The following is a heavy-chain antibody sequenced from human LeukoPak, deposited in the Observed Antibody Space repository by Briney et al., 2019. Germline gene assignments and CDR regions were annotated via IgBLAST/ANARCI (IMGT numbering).Heavy chain of an antibody. CDR1: GGSISSYY. J-gene: IGHJ4*02. V-gene: IGHV4-59*08. Sequence: PSETLSLTCTVPGGSISSYYWSWIRQPPGKGLEWIGYIYYSVSTNYNPSLKSRVTISVDTSKNQFSLKLSSVTAADTAVYYCARLYSSGWYYCDYWGQGTLVTVSS. CDR3: ARLYSSGWYYCDY. D-gene: IGHD6-19*01. CDR2: IYYSVST.